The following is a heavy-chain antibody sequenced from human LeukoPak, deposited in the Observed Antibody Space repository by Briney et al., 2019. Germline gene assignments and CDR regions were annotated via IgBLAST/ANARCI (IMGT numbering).Heavy chain of an antibody. CDR3: ARVLSYDYVWGSYHESWFDP. Sequence: GGSLRLSCAASGFTLSSYWMTWVRQAPGKGLEWVANIKEDGSEKYYVDSVKGRFTISRDNAKNSLYLQMNSLRAEDTAVYYCARVLSYDYVWGSYHESWFDPWGQGTLVTVSS. V-gene: IGHV3-7*01. D-gene: IGHD3-16*02. CDR1: GFTLSSYW. CDR2: IKEDGSEK. J-gene: IGHJ5*02.